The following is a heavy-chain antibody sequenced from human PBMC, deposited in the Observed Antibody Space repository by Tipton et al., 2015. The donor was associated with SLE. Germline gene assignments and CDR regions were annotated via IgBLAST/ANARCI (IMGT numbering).Heavy chain of an antibody. J-gene: IGHJ4*02. CDR1: GFTFSRYW. CDR2: ISPDGSKE. D-gene: IGHD1-14*01. Sequence: SLRLSCAASGFTFSRYWVSWVRQTPGKGLEWVANISPDGSKEYFVDAVKGHFTISRDNAKNSLYLQMNSLRAEDTAVYYCARETAPCFDFWGQGTLVTVSS. V-gene: IGHV3-7*01. CDR3: ARETAPCFDF.